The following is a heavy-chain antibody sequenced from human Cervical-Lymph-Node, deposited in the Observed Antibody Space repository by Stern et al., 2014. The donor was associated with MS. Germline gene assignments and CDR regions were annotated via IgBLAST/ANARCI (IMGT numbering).Heavy chain of an antibody. CDR1: ESDFSNFA. CDR2: LSYDGDNK. V-gene: IGHV3-30-3*01. J-gene: IGHJ4*02. Sequence: VQLLESGGGVVQPGKSLRLSCVASESDFSNFAMHWLRQAPGKEMEWVAFLSYDGDNKYDRDSVKGRFTISRDNSQSTLFLHMNSLRVEYTAVYYCARVNILTGYYVFDFWGQGALVTVSS. CDR3: ARVNILTGYYVFDF. D-gene: IGHD3-9*01.